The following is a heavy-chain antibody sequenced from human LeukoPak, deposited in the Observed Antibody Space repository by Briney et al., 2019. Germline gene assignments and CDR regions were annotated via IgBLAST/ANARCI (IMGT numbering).Heavy chain of an antibody. V-gene: IGHV3-74*01. CDR2: TNSDGSTT. D-gene: IGHD4-17*01. CDR1: GFIFSNYW. CDR3: ARDPGPTVTY. Sequence: TGGSLRLSCAASGFIFSNYWMHWVRQAPGKGLVWVSRTNSDGSTTSYADSVKGRFTISRDNAKNTLYLQMNSLRAEDTAVYFCARDPGPTVTYWGQGTLVTVSS. J-gene: IGHJ4*02.